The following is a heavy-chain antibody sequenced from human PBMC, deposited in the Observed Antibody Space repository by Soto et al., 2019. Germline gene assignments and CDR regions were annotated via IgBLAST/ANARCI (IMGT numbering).Heavy chain of an antibody. D-gene: IGHD6-6*01. J-gene: IGHJ3*01. CDR1: GFSMSNYT. Sequence: EVQLLESGGGLVQPGGSLRLSCAASGFSMSNYTMTWVRQAPGKGLEWVSMILGSAGSTYYADSVKGRFTISRDNSRNTLYLQMNSLRVEDTAVYYCAKRPDAFDVWGQGTMVTVSS. CDR2: ILGSAGST. CDR3: AKRPDAFDV. V-gene: IGHV3-23*01.